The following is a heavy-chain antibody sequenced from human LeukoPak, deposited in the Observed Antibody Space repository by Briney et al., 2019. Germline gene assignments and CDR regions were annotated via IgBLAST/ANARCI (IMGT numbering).Heavy chain of an antibody. V-gene: IGHV1-2*02. J-gene: IGHJ4*02. CDR3: ARGGDSSGPGKIDY. CDR2: INPNSGGT. CDR1: GYTFTGYY. D-gene: IGHD6-19*01. Sequence: ASVKVACKASGYTFTGYYMHWVRQAPGQGLEWMGWINPNSGGTNYAQKFQGRVTMTRDTSISTAYMELSRLRSDDTAVYYCARGGDSSGPGKIDYWGQGTLVTVSS.